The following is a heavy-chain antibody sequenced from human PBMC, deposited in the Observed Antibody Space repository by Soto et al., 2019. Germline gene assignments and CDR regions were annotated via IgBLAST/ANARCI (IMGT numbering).Heavy chain of an antibody. Sequence: SETLSLTCPVSGGSISSYYLSWIRQPPGKGLEWIGSIYYSGSTYYNPSLKSRVTISVDTSKNQFSLKLSSVTAADTAVYYCARTTSSWRYYYGMDVWGQGTTVTVSS. CDR2: IYYSGST. J-gene: IGHJ6*02. CDR1: GGSISSYY. V-gene: IGHV4-59*05. CDR3: ARTTSSWRYYYGMDV. D-gene: IGHD6-13*01.